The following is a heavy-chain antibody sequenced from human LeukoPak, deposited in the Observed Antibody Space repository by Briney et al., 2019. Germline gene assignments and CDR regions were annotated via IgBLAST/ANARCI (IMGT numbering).Heavy chain of an antibody. D-gene: IGHD5-24*01. V-gene: IGHV1-46*01. CDR3: AREVEGYDAFDI. Sequence: ASVMVSCKASGYTFTSYYMHWVRQAPGQGLEWMGIINPSGGSTSYAQKFQGRVTMTRDTSTSTVYMELSSLRSEDTAVYYCAREVEGYDAFDIWGQGTMVTVSS. CDR2: INPSGGST. J-gene: IGHJ3*02. CDR1: GYTFTSYY.